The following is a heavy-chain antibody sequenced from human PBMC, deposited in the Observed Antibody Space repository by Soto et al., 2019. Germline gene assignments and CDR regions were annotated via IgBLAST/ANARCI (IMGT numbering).Heavy chain of an antibody. J-gene: IGHJ4*02. CDR3: ASASPPLVLHY. Sequence: QVQLVQSGAEVKKPGSSVKVSCKASGGTFSSYTISWVRQAPGQGLEWMGRIIPILGIANYAQKFQGRVTITADKSTSKAYMELSSLRSEDTAVYYCASASPPLVLHYWGQGTLVTVSS. D-gene: IGHD6-6*01. V-gene: IGHV1-69*02. CDR2: IIPILGIA. CDR1: GGTFSSYT.